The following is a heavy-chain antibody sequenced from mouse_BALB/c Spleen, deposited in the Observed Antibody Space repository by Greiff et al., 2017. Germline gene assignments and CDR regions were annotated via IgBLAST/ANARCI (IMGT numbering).Heavy chain of an antibody. CDR3: ARHTRGDDYFDY. CDR1: GFTFSSYY. J-gene: IGHJ2*01. D-gene: IGHD2-13*01. Sequence: EVKVVESGGGLVKLGGSLKLSCAASGFTFSSYYMSWVRQTPEKRLELVAAINSNGGSTYYPDTVKGRFTISRDNAKNTLYLQMSSLKSEDTALYYCARHTRGDDYFDYWGQGTTLTVSS. CDR2: INSNGGST. V-gene: IGHV5-6-2*01.